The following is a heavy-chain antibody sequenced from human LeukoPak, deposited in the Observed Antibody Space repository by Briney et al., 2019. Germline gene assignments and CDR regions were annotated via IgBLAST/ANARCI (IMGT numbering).Heavy chain of an antibody. CDR2: ISYDGSNK. CDR1: GFTFSSYG. Sequence: GRSLRLSCAASGFTFSSYGMHWVRQAPGKGLEWVAVISYDGSNKYYADSVKGRFTISRDNSKNTLYLQMNSLRAEDTAVYYCARAPGSSDDYWGQGTLVTVSS. V-gene: IGHV3-30*03. J-gene: IGHJ4*02. D-gene: IGHD6-13*01. CDR3: ARAPGSSDDY.